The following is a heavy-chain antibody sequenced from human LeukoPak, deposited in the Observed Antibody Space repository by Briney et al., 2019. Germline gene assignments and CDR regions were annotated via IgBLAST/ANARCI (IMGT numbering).Heavy chain of an antibody. V-gene: IGHV3-23*01. CDR1: GFTFSSYA. D-gene: IGHD3-3*01. CDR3: AKAARGFLEWGVPATYFDY. J-gene: IGHJ4*02. Sequence: GGSLRLSCAASGFTFSSYAMSWVRQAPGKGLEWVSAISGSGGSTYYADSVKGRFTISRDNSKNTLYLQMNSLRAEDTAVYYCAKAARGFLEWGVPATYFDYWGQGTLVTVSS. CDR2: ISGSGGST.